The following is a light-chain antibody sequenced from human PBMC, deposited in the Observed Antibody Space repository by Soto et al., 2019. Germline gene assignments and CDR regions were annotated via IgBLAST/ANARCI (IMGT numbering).Light chain of an antibody. J-gene: IGLJ3*02. V-gene: IGLV1-40*01. CDR1: SSNIGAGYD. CDR3: QSYVSSLSVV. Sequence: QSVLTQPPSVSGAPGQRVTISCTGSSSNIGAGYDVHWYQQLPGTAPKLLIYGNSNRPSGVPDRFSGSKSGTSASLAIAGLQAEDEADCNCQSYVSSLSVVFGGGTKLTVL. CDR2: GNS.